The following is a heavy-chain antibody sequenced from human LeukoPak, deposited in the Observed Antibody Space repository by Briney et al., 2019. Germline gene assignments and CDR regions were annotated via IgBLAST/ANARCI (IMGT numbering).Heavy chain of an antibody. CDR3: ARGFYGSGSYYKSPFDC. CDR1: GGSISSYY. Sequence: PSETLSLTCTVSGGSISSYYWSWIGQPPGKGLEWSGYIYYSGSTNYNASLKSRVSISVDTSKNQFSLRLSSVTAADTAVYYCARGFYGSGSYYKSPFDCWGQGTLVTVSS. D-gene: IGHD3-10*01. V-gene: IGHV4-59*01. J-gene: IGHJ4*02. CDR2: IYYSGST.